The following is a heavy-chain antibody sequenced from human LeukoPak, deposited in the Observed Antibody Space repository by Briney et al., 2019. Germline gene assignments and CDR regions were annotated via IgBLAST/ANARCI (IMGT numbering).Heavy chain of an antibody. CDR3: AREIGGHVFDI. CDR1: GGTFSSYA. Sequence: ASVNVSCKASGGTFSSYAISWVRQAPGQGLEWMGTINPSGGSTTYAQKFQGRVTMTRDTSTSTVYMELIKLTSEDTAVYYCAREIGGHVFDIWGQGTMVTVSS. V-gene: IGHV1-46*01. CDR2: INPSGGST. J-gene: IGHJ3*02. D-gene: IGHD4-23*01.